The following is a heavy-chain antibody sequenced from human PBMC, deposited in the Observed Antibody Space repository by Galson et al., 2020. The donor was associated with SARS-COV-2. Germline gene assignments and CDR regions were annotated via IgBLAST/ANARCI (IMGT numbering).Heavy chain of an antibody. Sequence: ASETLSLTCTVSGGSTSSSVYYWGWVRQPPGRRLEWIGSIYNNRKTHLNPSLKSRVTISVDTSKNSFSLRLASVTAADTALYYCAATRGYCEGGSCPTWFDAWGRGILVTVSP. CDR1: GGSTSSSVYY. V-gene: IGHV4-39*02. J-gene: IGHJ5*02. D-gene: IGHD2-15*01. CDR3: AATRGYCEGGSCPTWFDA. CDR2: IYNNRKT.